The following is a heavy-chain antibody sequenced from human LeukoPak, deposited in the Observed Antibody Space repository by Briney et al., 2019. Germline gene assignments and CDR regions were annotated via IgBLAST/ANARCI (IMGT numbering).Heavy chain of an antibody. J-gene: IGHJ4*02. CDR1: GVSISSNLW. CDR2: IHHSGSI. V-gene: IGHV4-4*02. Sequence: SETLSLTCAVSGVSISSNLWWTWVRQPPGKGLEWIAEIHHSGSINYNPSLKSRVTISVDKAKNQFSLNLSSVTVADTAMYYCAKSNGYGLIDYWGQGTLVTVSS. D-gene: IGHD5-12*01. CDR3: AKSNGYGLIDY.